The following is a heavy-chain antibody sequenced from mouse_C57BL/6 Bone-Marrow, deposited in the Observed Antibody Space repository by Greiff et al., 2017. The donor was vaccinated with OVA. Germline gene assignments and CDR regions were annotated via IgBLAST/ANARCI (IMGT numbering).Heavy chain of an antibody. V-gene: IGHV5-9*01. CDR2: ISGGGGNT. CDR3: ASYYGSSLFSD. D-gene: IGHD1-1*01. J-gene: IGHJ3*01. Sequence: VKLMESGGGLVKPGGSLKLSCAASGFTFSSYTMSWVRQTPEQRLEWVATISGGGGNTYYPDSVKGRFTISRDNAKNTLYLQMSSLRSEDTALYYCASYYGSSLFSDWGQGTLVTVSA. CDR1: GFTFSSYT.